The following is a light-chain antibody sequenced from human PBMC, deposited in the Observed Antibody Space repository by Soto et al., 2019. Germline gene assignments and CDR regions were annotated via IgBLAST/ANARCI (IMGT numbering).Light chain of an antibody. J-gene: IGKJ2*01. CDR3: QQSYSTPHT. CDR1: QSISSY. V-gene: IGKV1-39*01. CDR2: AAS. Sequence: DIQMTQSPSSLSASVGDRVTITCRASQSISSYFNWYQQKPGKAAKLLIYAASSLHSGVPSRFSGSGSGTDFTLTISSLQPEDFATYYCQQSYSTPHTFGQGTKLEIK.